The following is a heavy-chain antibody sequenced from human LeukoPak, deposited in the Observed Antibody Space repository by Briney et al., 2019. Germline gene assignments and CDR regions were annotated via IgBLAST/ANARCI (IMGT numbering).Heavy chain of an antibody. CDR3: ARPLNTVHDTFDV. J-gene: IGHJ3*01. V-gene: IGHV4-31*03. CDR1: GGSVSSGGYY. CDR2: IYYTGST. D-gene: IGHD4-11*01. Sequence: SQTLSLTCTVSGGSVSSGGYYWVWIRQRPGKGLEWIGYIYYTGSTSYNPSLKSRLTIAVDTSKNQFSLKLSSVTAADTAVYYCARPLNTVHDTFDVWGQGTMVTVSS.